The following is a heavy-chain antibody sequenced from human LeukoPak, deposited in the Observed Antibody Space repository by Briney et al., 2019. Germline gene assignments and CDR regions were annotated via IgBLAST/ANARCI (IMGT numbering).Heavy chain of an antibody. D-gene: IGHD3-22*01. V-gene: IGHV1-46*01. CDR3: ARVSGYYDSSGYGDY. CDR1: GYTFTGYY. J-gene: IGHJ4*02. CDR2: INPSGGST. Sequence: ASVKVSCKASGYTFTGYYMHWVRQAPGQGLEWMGIINPSGGSTSYAQKFQGRVTMTRDTSTSTVYMELSSLRSEDTAVYYCARVSGYYDSSGYGDYWGREPWSPSPQ.